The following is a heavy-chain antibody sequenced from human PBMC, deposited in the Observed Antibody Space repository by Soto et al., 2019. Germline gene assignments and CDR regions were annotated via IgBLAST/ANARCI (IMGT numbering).Heavy chain of an antibody. D-gene: IGHD1-20*01. CDR1: GGTFSGYA. V-gene: IGHV1-69*01. CDR2: IIPILGIT. J-gene: IGHJ1*01. CDR3: ARDPRSITGTTSSEDFQY. Sequence: QAHLMQSGAEVKKPGSSVKVSCKASGGTFSGYAISWVPQRPGRGLEWMGGIIPILGITSYAEKFQGRITLAADESTGTAFMDLRSLISEDTAVYYCARDPRSITGTTSSEDFQYWGPGTLVSVSS.